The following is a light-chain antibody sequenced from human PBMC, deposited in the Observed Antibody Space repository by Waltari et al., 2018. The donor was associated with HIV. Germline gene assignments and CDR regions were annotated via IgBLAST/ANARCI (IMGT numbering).Light chain of an antibody. CDR1: QSIVNY. J-gene: IGKJ2*01. Sequence: DIQMTQFPSSLSASIGDRVKISCRANQSIVNYLNWYQQRLGKAPKLLIYGASRLQSGVSSRFSGSGSGTAFSLTISSLQPEDFATYHCQQSYSNPTTFGQGT. CDR3: QQSYSNPTT. V-gene: IGKV1-39*01. CDR2: GAS.